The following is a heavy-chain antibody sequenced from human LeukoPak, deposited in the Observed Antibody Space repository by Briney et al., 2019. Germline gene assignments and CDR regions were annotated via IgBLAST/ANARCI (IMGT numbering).Heavy chain of an antibody. CDR1: GYTFTGYY. CDR3: ARDPLGSGYEAFDY. D-gene: IGHD5-12*01. J-gene: IGHJ4*02. CDR2: INPNSGGA. V-gene: IGHV1-2*02. Sequence: ASVKVSCKASGYTFTGYYMHWVRQAPGQGLEWMGWINPNSGGANYAQKFQGRVTMTRDTSISTAYMELSRLRSDGTAVYYCARDPLGSGYEAFDYWGQGTLVTVSS.